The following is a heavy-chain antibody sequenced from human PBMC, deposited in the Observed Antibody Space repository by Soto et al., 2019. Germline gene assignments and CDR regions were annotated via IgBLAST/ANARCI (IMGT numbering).Heavy chain of an antibody. Sequence: EVQLVESGGGMVMPGGSLRLSCAASGFTFSDAWMTWIRQAPGKGLQCVGRIKRKIDGETTDYAAPVKGRFTISRDDSKNTLYLQMNSLKVEDTAMDYCGTDCGGGMDVWGQGTTVTVSS. D-gene: IGHD3-10*01. CDR3: GTDCGGGMDV. CDR2: IKRKIDGETT. J-gene: IGHJ6*01. CDR1: GFTFSDAW. V-gene: IGHV3-15*01.